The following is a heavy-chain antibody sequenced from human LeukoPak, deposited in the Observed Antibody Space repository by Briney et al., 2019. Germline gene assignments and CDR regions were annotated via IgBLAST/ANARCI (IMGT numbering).Heavy chain of an antibody. CDR2: INPNSGDT. CDR3: ARTLYSSSWYDY. Sequence: GASVKVSCKASGYTFTGYYMHWVRQAPGQGLEWMGWINPNSGDTNYAQKFQGRVTMTRDTSISTAYMELSRLRSDDAAVFYCARTLYSSSWYDYWGQGTLVTVSS. CDR1: GYTFTGYY. V-gene: IGHV1-2*02. D-gene: IGHD6-13*01. J-gene: IGHJ4*02.